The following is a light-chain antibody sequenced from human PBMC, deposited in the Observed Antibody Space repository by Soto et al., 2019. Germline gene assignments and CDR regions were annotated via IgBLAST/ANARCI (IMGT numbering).Light chain of an antibody. CDR2: LNT. CDR1: SSNIGAGYD. J-gene: IGLJ2*01. V-gene: IGLV1-40*01. CDR3: QSYDTSLSGSI. Sequence: QSALTQPPSVSGAPGQRVTISCTGSSSNIGAGYDVHWYQQVPGTAPKLLIHLNTNRPSGVPDRFSGSKSGTSASLAITGLQAEDEADYYCQSYDTSLSGSIFGGGTQLTVL.